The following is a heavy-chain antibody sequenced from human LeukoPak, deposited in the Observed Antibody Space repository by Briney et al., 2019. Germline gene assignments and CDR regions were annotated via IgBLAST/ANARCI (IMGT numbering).Heavy chain of an antibody. D-gene: IGHD1-26*01. CDR1: GGSISSSNW. J-gene: IGHJ6*03. Sequence: SETLSLTCAVSGGSISSSNWWSWVRQPPGKGLEWIGDISHSGSTNYNPSLKSRVTISVDTSKNQFSLKLSSVTAADTAVYYCARGSISGSYYYYYYMDVWGKGTTVTVSS. CDR2: ISHSGST. CDR3: ARGSISGSYYYYYYMDV. V-gene: IGHV4-4*02.